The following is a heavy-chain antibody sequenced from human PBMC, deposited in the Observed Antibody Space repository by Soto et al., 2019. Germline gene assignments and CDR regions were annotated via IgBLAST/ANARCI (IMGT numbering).Heavy chain of an antibody. CDR2: IYYSGSI. V-gene: IGHV4-39*01. CDR1: GGSISSSSYY. D-gene: IGHD2-2*02. J-gene: IGHJ5*02. Sequence: QLQLQESGPGLVKPSETLSLTCTVSGGSISSSSYYWGWSRQPPGKGLEWIGSIYYSGSIYYNQSLKRRVTPYVDKSTNQFSLKLSSVTAADTAVYYCARQTRYCSSPSCHKWNWFDPWGQGTLVTASS. CDR3: ARQTRYCSSPSCHKWNWFDP.